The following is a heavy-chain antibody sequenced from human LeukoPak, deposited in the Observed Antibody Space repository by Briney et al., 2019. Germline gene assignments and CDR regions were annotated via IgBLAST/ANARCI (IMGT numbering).Heavy chain of an antibody. CDR2: INYSGST. J-gene: IGHJ5*02. D-gene: IGHD6-6*01. CDR1: GGSISSSSYY. CDR3: ARKQYSSSPLDP. V-gene: IGHV4-39*01. Sequence: SETLSLTCTVSGGSISSSSYYWGWIRQPPGKGLEWIGSINYSGSTNYNSSLKSRVTISVDTSKNQFSLKLSSVTAADTAVYYCARKQYSSSPLDPWGQGTLVTVSS.